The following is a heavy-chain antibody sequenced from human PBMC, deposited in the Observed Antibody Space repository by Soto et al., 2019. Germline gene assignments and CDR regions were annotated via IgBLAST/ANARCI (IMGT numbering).Heavy chain of an antibody. CDR1: GCTFDDYG. CDR2: INWNGGST. J-gene: IGHJ6*03. D-gene: IGHD6-19*01. CDR3: ARDISYSSSYYYYYMDV. V-gene: IGHV3-20*01. Sequence: GGSLRLSGAGSGCTFDDYGMSWVRQAPGKGLEWVSGINWNGGSTGYADSVKGRFTISRDNAKNSLYLQMNSLRAEDTALYHCARDISYSSSYYYYYMDVWGKGTTVTVSS.